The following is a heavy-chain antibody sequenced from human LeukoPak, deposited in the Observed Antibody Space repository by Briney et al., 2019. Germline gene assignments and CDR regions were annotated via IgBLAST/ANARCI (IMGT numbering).Heavy chain of an antibody. CDR2: INPNSGGT. V-gene: IGHV1-2*02. CDR3: GRASYCSSTSCYAGINWFDP. CDR1: GYTFTGYY. D-gene: IGHD2-2*01. J-gene: IGHJ5*02. Sequence: GASVKVSFKASGYTFTGYYMHWVRQAPGQGLEWMGWINPNSGGTNYAQKFQGRVIMTRDTSISTAYMELYSLRSDDTAVYYCGRASYCSSTSCYAGINWFDPWGQGTRVTVSS.